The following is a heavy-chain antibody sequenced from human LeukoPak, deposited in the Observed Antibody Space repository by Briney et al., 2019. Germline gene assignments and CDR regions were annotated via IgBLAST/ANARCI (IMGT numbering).Heavy chain of an antibody. V-gene: IGHV3-9*01. CDR1: GFTFADYA. Sequence: GRSLRLSCAASGFTFADYAMHWVRQAQGKGLEWASDISWNSGSLGYADSVKGRFTISRYNAKNSLYLQMNSLRAEDTALYYCAKDRGATFYYGSGSFDFWGQGTLVTVSS. J-gene: IGHJ4*02. D-gene: IGHD3-10*01. CDR2: ISWNSGSL. CDR3: AKDRGATFYYGSGSFDF.